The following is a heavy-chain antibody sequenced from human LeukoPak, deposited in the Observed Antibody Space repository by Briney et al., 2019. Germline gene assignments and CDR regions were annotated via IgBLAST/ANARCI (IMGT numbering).Heavy chain of an antibody. CDR1: GFTFSSYA. V-gene: IGHV3-23*01. CDR2: ISGSVTDT. J-gene: IGHJ4*02. CDR3: AKGGGSSCYSPSDY. Sequence: GGSLRLSCGGSGFTFSSYAMSWVRQAPGKGLEWVSAISGSVTDTFYANSVKGRFTISRDNPKNTLYLQMNSLRAEDTAVYYCAKGGGSSCYSPSDYWGQGTLVTVSS. D-gene: IGHD2-15*01.